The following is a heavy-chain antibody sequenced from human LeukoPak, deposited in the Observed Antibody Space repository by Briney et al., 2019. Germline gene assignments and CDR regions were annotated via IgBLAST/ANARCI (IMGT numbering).Heavy chain of an antibody. D-gene: IGHD3-10*01. CDR2: IYHSGST. CDR3: AREPLGRYYGSGSYLSY. Sequence: KPSGTLSLTCAVSGGSISSSNWWSWVRQPPGKGLEWIGEIYHSGSTNYNPSLKSRVTISVDKSKNQFSLKLSSVTAADTAVYYCAREPLGRYYGSGSYLSYWGRGTLVTVSS. J-gene: IGHJ4*02. V-gene: IGHV4-4*02. CDR1: GGSISSSNW.